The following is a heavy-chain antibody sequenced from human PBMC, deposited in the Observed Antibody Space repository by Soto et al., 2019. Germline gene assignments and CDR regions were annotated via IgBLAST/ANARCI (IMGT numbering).Heavy chain of an antibody. CDR2: TYYSGST. CDR3: ASARPDGSRLDP. CDR1: GGSISSGDYY. D-gene: IGHD6-13*01. Sequence: QVQLQESGPGLVKPSQTLSLTCTVSGGSISSGDYYWSWIRQPPGKGLEWIGYTYYSGSTSYNPALKRRVTIPVAPSTTQFSLTLSSGTAADTAVYYCASARPDGSRLDPWGQGTLVTVSS. J-gene: IGHJ5*02. V-gene: IGHV4-30-4*01.